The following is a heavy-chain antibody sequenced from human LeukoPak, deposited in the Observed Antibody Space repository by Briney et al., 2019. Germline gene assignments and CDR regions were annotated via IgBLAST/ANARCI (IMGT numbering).Heavy chain of an antibody. J-gene: IGHJ4*02. D-gene: IGHD3-22*01. Sequence: GGSLRLSCAASGFTFSSYAMSWVRQAPGKGLEWVSAISGSGGSTYYADSVKGRFTISRDNSKNTLYLQMNSPRAEDTAVYYCAKEEIAVVVTRGAYYFDYWGQGTLVTVSS. CDR3: AKEEIAVVVTRGAYYFDY. V-gene: IGHV3-23*01. CDR2: ISGSGGST. CDR1: GFTFSSYA.